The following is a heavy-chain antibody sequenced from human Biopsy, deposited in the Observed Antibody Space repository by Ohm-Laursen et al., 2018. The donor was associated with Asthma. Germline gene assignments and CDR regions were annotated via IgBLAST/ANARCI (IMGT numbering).Heavy chain of an antibody. CDR2: ANTGNGDT. J-gene: IGHJ3*01. V-gene: IGHV1-3*04. CDR1: GSNFISFA. Sequence: SVKVSCTLSGSNFISFAIHWVRQAPGHRLEWMGWANTGNGDTKYSQKFQGRVTITRDTSASTAYMELRSLRSEDTATYYCARTYYDFLTGQVKDVFGVWGQGTMVTVSS. D-gene: IGHD3-9*01. CDR3: ARTYYDFLTGQVKDVFGV.